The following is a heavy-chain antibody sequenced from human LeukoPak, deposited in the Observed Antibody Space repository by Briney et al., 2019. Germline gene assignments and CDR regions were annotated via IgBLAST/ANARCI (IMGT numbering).Heavy chain of an antibody. Sequence: PSETLSLTCTVSGGSISSYYWNWIRQPPGKGLEWIGYIYYSGSTNYNPSLKSRVTISVDTSKNQFSLKLSSVTAADTAVYYCARASLGAVYYYYGMDVWGQGTTVTVSS. CDR3: ARASLGAVYYYYGMDV. CDR1: GGSISSYY. V-gene: IGHV4-59*01. CDR2: IYYSGST. D-gene: IGHD1-26*01. J-gene: IGHJ6*02.